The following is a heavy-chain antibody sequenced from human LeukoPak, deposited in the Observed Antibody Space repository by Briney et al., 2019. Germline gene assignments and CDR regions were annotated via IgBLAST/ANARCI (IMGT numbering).Heavy chain of an antibody. CDR1: GGSISSYY. J-gene: IGHJ4*02. D-gene: IGHD3-10*01. CDR2: IYYSGST. V-gene: IGHV4-59*08. CDR3: AGNYGPGSYYNFDY. Sequence: PETLSLTCTVPGGSISSYYWSWIRQPPGKGLEWIGYIYYSGSTNYNPSLKSRVTISVDTSKNQFSLKLSSVTAADTAVYYCAGNYGPGSYYNFDYWGQGTLVTVSS.